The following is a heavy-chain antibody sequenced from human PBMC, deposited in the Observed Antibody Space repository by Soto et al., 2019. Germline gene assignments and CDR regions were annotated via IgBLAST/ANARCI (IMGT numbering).Heavy chain of an antibody. Sequence: SETLSLICTVSGGSISSGGYYWYWIRQHPGKGLEWIGYIYYSGTTYYNPSLKSRVTISVDTSKNQFSLKLSSVTAADTAVYYCAASCVACGGFNYYGMDVWGQGTTVTVSS. D-gene: IGHD2-21*01. CDR1: GGSISSGGYY. CDR3: AASCVACGGFNYYGMDV. V-gene: IGHV4-31*03. CDR2: IYYSGTT. J-gene: IGHJ6*02.